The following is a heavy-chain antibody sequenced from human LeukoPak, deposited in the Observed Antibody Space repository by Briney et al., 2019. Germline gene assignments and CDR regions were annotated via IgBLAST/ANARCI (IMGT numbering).Heavy chain of an antibody. CDR1: GGSISSYY. CDR3: ARGGSPVGATNDY. CDR2: INHSGST. Sequence: SETLSLTCTVSGGSISSYYWSWIHQPPGKGLEWIGEINHSGSTNYNPSLKSRVTISVDTSKNQFSLKLSFVTAADTAVYYCARGGSPVGATNDYWGQGTLVTVSS. J-gene: IGHJ4*02. V-gene: IGHV4-34*01. D-gene: IGHD1-26*01.